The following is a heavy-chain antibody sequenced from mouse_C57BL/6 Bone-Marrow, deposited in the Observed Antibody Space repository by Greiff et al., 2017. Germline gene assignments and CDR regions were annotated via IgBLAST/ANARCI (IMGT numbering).Heavy chain of an antibody. CDR3: ARVRDYDYLAY. J-gene: IGHJ3*01. CDR1: GFTFSSYA. D-gene: IGHD2-4*01. Sequence: EVQLVESGGGLVKPGGSLKLSCAASGFTFSSYAMSWVRQTPEKRLEWVATISDGGSYTYYPDNVKGRFTISRDNAKNNLYLQMSHLKSEDTAMYYCARVRDYDYLAYCGQETLVTVSA. V-gene: IGHV5-4*01. CDR2: ISDGGSYT.